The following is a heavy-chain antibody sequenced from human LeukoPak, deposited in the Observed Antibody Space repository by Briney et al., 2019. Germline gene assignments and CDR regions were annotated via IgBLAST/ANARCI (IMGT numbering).Heavy chain of an antibody. Sequence: ASVKVSCKASGYTFTSYYMHWVRQAPGQGLEWMGWMNPNSGNTGYAQKFQGRVTMTRNTSISTAYMELSSLRSEDTAVYYCARGNRGADAFDIWGQGTMVTVSS. V-gene: IGHV1-8*02. D-gene: IGHD2/OR15-2a*01. CDR2: MNPNSGNT. CDR1: GYTFTSYY. CDR3: ARGNRGADAFDI. J-gene: IGHJ3*02.